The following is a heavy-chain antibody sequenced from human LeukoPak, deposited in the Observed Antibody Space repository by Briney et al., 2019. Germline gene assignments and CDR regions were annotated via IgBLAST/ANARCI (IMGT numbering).Heavy chain of an antibody. CDR1: GFTFSTYT. V-gene: IGHV3-48*02. D-gene: IGHD2-2*01. CDR3: AKDQGYEEAMTRGYFDY. J-gene: IGHJ4*02. Sequence: PGGSLRLSCAASGFTFSTYTMNWVRQAPGKGLEWVSTVSDSRDVHYSDSVKGRFTISRDNARNSLYLQMNSLRNEDTADYYCAKDQGYEEAMTRGYFDYWGQGTLVTVSS. CDR2: VSDSRDV.